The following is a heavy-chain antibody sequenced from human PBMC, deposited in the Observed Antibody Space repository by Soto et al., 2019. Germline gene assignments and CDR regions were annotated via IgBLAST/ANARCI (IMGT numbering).Heavy chain of an antibody. D-gene: IGHD5-18*01. CDR2: ISHDGINK. Sequence: LRLSCAASGFTFSSSAMHWVRQAPGKGLEWVATISHDGINKYYADSMKGPFTISRDNSKNTLYLQMNSLRPDDTAVYYCGKALTSYSGYYYYGVDVWGQGTTVTVS. CDR1: GFTFSSSA. CDR3: GKALTSYSGYYYYGVDV. J-gene: IGHJ6*02. V-gene: IGHV3-30-3*01.